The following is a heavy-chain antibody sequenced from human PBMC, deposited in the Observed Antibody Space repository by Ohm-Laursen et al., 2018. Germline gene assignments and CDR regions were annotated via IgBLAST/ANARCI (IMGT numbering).Heavy chain of an antibody. J-gene: IGHJ3*02. CDR2: IYYSGST. Sequence: SQTLSLTCIVSGGSISNYYWSWIRQPPGKGLEWIGYIYYSGSTNYNPSLKSRVTISVDTSKNQFSLKLSSVTAADTAAYYCAITVATTLGEVAFDIWGQGTMVTVSS. CDR1: GGSISNYY. D-gene: IGHD3-16*01. CDR3: AITVATTLGEVAFDI. V-gene: IGHV4-59*12.